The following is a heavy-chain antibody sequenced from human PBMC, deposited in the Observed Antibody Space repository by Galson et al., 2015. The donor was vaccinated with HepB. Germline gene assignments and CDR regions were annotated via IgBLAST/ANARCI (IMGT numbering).Heavy chain of an antibody. CDR1: GFTFSSYA. D-gene: IGHD3-22*01. CDR3: VKDYYDSSGLTENHFDY. V-gene: IGHV3-64D*06. Sequence: SLRLSCAASGFTFSSYAMHWVRQAPGKGLEYVSAISSNGGSTYYADSVKGRFTISRDNSKNTLYLQMSSLRAEDTAVYYCVKDYYDSSGLTENHFDYWGQGTLVTVSS. CDR2: ISSNGGST. J-gene: IGHJ4*02.